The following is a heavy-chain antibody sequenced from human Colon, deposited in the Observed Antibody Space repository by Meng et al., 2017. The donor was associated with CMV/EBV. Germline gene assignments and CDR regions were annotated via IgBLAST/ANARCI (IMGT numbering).Heavy chain of an antibody. J-gene: IGHJ4*02. V-gene: IGHV1-18*01. CDR2: ISPYNGDT. Sequence: QVPLVQSGAEVKKLGAAMQVSCKTSVYTFTNFGISWVRQAPGQGLEWMAYISPYNGDTNYAQRFQGRVALTTDTSTSTVYMELGSLTSDDTAMYYCARELARGGYWGQGTLVTVSS. CDR1: VYTFTNFG. CDR3: ARELARGGY.